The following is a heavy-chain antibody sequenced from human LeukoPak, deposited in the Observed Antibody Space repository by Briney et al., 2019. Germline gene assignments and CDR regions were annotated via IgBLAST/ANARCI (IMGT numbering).Heavy chain of an antibody. CDR3: ARLVGTASYYFDY. CDR1: GXSISSSSYY. Sequence: SETLSLTCTVSGXSISSSSYYWAWIRQPPGKGLELIGSIYYSGSTYHTPPLKSRVTISVDTSKNQFSLKLSSVTAADTAVYYCARLVGTASYYFDYWGQGTLVTVSS. D-gene: IGHD6-19*01. V-gene: IGHV4-39*01. CDR2: IYYSGST. J-gene: IGHJ4*02.